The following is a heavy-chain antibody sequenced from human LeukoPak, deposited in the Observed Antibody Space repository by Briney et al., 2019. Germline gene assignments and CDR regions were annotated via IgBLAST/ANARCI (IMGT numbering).Heavy chain of an antibody. Sequence: ASVKVSCKASGGTFSSYAISWVRQAPGQGLEWMGGIIPIFGTANYAQKFQGRVTITTDESTSTAYMELSNLRSEDTAVYYCARAQGGIYYDSSGYYYSWGQGTLVTVSS. D-gene: IGHD3-22*01. J-gene: IGHJ4*02. V-gene: IGHV1-69*05. CDR2: IIPIFGTA. CDR3: ARAQGGIYYDSSGYYYS. CDR1: GGTFSSYA.